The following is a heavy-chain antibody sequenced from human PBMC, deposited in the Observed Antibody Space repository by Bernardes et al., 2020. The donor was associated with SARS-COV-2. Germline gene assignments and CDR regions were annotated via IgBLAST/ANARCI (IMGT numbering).Heavy chain of an antibody. CDR1: GYTFTGYY. J-gene: IGHJ4*02. D-gene: IGHD6-19*01. Sequence: ASVKVSCKASGYTFTGYYMHWVRQAPGQGLEWMGRINPNSGGTNYAQKFQGRVTMTRDTSIRTAYMELSRLRSDDTAVYYCARVFLNIAVAGTFDYWGQGTLVTVSS. V-gene: IGHV1-2*06. CDR2: INPNSGGT. CDR3: ARVFLNIAVAGTFDY.